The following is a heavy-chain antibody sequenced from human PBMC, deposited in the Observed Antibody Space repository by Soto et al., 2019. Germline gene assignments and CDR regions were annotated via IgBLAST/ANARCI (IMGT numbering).Heavy chain of an antibody. Sequence: EVQLVESGGGLVQPGGSLRLSCAASGFTFSSYSMNWVRQAPGKGLEWVSYISSSSSTIYYADSVKGRFTISRDNAKNSLYRQMNSLRDEDTAVYYCARAGGYSYGPFDYWGQGTLVTVSS. J-gene: IGHJ4*02. CDR1: GFTFSSYS. CDR2: ISSSSSTI. D-gene: IGHD5-18*01. V-gene: IGHV3-48*02. CDR3: ARAGGYSYGPFDY.